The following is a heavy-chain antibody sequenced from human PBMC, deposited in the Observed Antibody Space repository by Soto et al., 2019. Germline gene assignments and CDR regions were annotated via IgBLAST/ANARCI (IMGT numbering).Heavy chain of an antibody. CDR1: GFAFSFYS. D-gene: IGHD3-10*01. J-gene: IGHJ4*02. CDR3: AKDRGGFTNGWEFFDS. CDR2: ISGNGGTT. Sequence: GGSLRLSCEVSGFAFSFYSMSWVRQAPGKGLEWVASISGNGGTTYYAASGKGRFTFSRDNSKNTLYLQMNNLRGEDTAVYYCAKDRGGFTNGWEFFDSWGQGTLVTVSS. V-gene: IGHV3-23*01.